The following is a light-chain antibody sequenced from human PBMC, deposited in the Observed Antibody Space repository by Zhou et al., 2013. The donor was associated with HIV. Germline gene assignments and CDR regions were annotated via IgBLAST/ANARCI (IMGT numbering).Light chain of an antibody. CDR2: ENY. CDR1: NSNIGNNY. V-gene: IGLV1-51*02. Sequence: QSVLTQPPSVSAAPGQEVTISCSGSNSNIGNNYVSWYQHLPGTAPKLLIYENYKRPSGIPDRFSGLQVWHVSPPVGITGLQTGDEADYYCGTWDSRLNAVVFGGGTKLTVL. J-gene: IGLJ2*01. CDR3: GTWDSRLNAVV.